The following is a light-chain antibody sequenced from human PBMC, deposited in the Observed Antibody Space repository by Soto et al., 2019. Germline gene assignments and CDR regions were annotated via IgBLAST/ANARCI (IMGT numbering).Light chain of an antibody. CDR2: GAS. CDR1: QSVNSDY. Sequence: EIGLTQSPGTLSLSPGERATLSCRASQSVNSDYLAWYQQKPGQTPRLLIYGASRRATGVPDRFSGSGSGGDCTLTISRLEPGGCAVYYCQQYGSSPFTFGPGTKVDLK. J-gene: IGKJ3*01. V-gene: IGKV3-20*01. CDR3: QQYGSSPFT.